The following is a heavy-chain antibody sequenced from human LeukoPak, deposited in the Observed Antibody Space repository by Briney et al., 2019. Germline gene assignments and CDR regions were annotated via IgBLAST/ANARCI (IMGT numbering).Heavy chain of an antibody. CDR1: GFTFSSYS. D-gene: IGHD2-2*01. CDR2: ISSSSSYI. CDR3: ARSTSYCSSTSCYSGWFDP. J-gene: IGHJ5*02. V-gene: IGHV3-21*01. Sequence: PGGSLRLSCAASGFTFSSYSMNWVRQAPEKGLEWVSSISSSSSYIYYADSVKGRFTISRDNAKNSLYLQMNSLRAEDTAVYYCARSTSYCSSTSCYSGWFDPWGQGTLVTVPS.